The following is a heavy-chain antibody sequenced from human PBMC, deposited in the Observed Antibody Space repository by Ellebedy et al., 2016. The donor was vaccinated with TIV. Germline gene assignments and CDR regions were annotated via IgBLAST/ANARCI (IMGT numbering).Heavy chain of an antibody. CDR2: INPSDSDT. D-gene: IGHD5-24*01. CDR1: GYHFARYW. CDR3: ATQLERRGGASS. V-gene: IGHV5-10-1*01. J-gene: IGHJ5*02. Sequence: GESLKISCKGSGYHFARYWLSWVRQIPGKGLEWRGKINPSDSDTNYSPSFQGHVSFSADTSISTAYLQWSGLQTADTAIYYCATQLERRGGASSWGQGTLVTVSS.